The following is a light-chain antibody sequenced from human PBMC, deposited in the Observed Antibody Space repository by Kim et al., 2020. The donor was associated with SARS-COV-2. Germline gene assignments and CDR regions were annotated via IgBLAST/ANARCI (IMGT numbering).Light chain of an antibody. CDR1: QSVGNF. J-gene: IGKJ4*01. CDR3: QQRYSWPLT. Sequence: LSPGERATLSCRTSQSVGNFLAWYQQRPGQAPRLLIYDAYIRASDIPARFSGSGSGTVFILTISNLEPEDFAIYYCQQRYSWPLTFGGGTKVDIK. V-gene: IGKV3-11*01. CDR2: DAY.